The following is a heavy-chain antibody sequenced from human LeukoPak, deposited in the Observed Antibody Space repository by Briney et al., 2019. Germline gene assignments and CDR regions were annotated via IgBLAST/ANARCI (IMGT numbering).Heavy chain of an antibody. D-gene: IGHD6-19*01. V-gene: IGHV1-18*01. CDR2: ISAYNGNT. Sequence: ASVKVSCKASGYTFTSYGISWVRQAPGQGLEWMGWISAYNGNTNYAQKLQGRVTMTTDTSTSTAYMELRSLRSDDTAVYYCARDNFLEYSSGWYGQRPFDYWGQGTLVTASS. CDR3: ARDNFLEYSSGWYGQRPFDY. CDR1: GYTFTSYG. J-gene: IGHJ4*02.